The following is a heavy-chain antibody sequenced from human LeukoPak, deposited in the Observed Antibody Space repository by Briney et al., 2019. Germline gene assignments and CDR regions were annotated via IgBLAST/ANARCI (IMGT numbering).Heavy chain of an antibody. V-gene: IGHV4-59*08. Sequence: PSETLSLTCTVSGGSISSYYWNWIRQPPGKGLEWIGYIYYSGSTSYNPSLKSRVTISVDTSKNQFSLKLSSVTAADTAVYYCARLRELATLHDAFDRWGQGRMVTVSS. D-gene: IGHD5-24*01. CDR3: ARLRELATLHDAFDR. CDR1: GGSISSYY. J-gene: IGHJ3*02. CDR2: IYYSGST.